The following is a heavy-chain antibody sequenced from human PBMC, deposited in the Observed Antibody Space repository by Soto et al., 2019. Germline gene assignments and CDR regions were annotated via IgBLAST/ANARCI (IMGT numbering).Heavy chain of an antibody. D-gene: IGHD3-10*01. CDR3: ARQDGSGSFFYYYGMDV. Sequence: GESLKISCKGSVYSFTSYWISCVRQMPGKGLEWMGRIDPSDSYTNYSPSFQGHVTISADKSISTAYLQWSSLKASDTAMYYCARQDGSGSFFYYYGMDVWGQGTTVTVSS. CDR1: VYSFTSYW. CDR2: IDPSDSYT. V-gene: IGHV5-10-1*01. J-gene: IGHJ6*02.